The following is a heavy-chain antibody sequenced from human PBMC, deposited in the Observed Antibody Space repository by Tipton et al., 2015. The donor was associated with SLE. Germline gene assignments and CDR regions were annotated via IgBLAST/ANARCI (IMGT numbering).Heavy chain of an antibody. CDR3: AGASWNYGFFDY. J-gene: IGHJ4*02. CDR2: VFNAGAT. D-gene: IGHD1-7*01. V-gene: IGHV3-53*01. Sequence: QLVQSGGGLIQPGGSLRLSCAASGFSVSSNYVSWIRQAPGKGLEWVSVVFNAGATYYADSVKRRFTMARDNSMNHLSLQMNSLRAEDTAVYYCAGASWNYGFFDYWGQGTLVTVSS. CDR1: GFSVSSNY.